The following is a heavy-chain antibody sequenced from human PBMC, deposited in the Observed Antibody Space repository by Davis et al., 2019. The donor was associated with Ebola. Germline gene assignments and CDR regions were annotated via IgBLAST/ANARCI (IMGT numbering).Heavy chain of an antibody. J-gene: IGHJ6*02. D-gene: IGHD1-14*01. CDR2: IGGTDGRT. Sequence: GGSLRLSCAASGFTFTSYAMNWVRQAPGRGLEWVSGIGGTDGRTYYADSVKGRFTISRDNSKNTLYLQMNSLNTDDTATYYCAKDGSNRRYYYYGMDVWGQGTTVTVSS. CDR1: GFTFTSYA. CDR3: AKDGSNRRYYYYGMDV. V-gene: IGHV3-23*01.